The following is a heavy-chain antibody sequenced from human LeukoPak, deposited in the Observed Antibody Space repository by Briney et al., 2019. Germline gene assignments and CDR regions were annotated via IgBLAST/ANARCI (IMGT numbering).Heavy chain of an antibody. Sequence: PSETLSLTCTVSGGSISSSSYYWGWIRQPPGKGLEWIGSIYYSGSTYYNLSLKSRVTISVDTSKNQFSLKLSSVTAADTAVYYCALTSGRSYGDYWGQGTLVTVSS. J-gene: IGHJ4*02. CDR3: ALTSGRSYGDY. CDR1: GGSISSSSYY. V-gene: IGHV4-39*07. D-gene: IGHD1-26*01. CDR2: IYYSGST.